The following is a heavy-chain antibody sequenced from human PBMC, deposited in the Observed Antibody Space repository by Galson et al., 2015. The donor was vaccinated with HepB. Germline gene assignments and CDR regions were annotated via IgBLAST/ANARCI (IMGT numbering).Heavy chain of an antibody. Sequence: SETLSLTCAVYGGSFSGYYWSWIRQPPGKGLEWIGEINHSGSTNYNPSLRSRVTISVDTSKNQFSLKLSSVTAADTAVYYCARLGLEDTAMVGFDYWGQGTLVTVSS. CDR3: ARLGLEDTAMVGFDY. CDR1: GGSFSGYY. CDR2: INHSGST. V-gene: IGHV4-34*01. D-gene: IGHD5-18*01. J-gene: IGHJ4*02.